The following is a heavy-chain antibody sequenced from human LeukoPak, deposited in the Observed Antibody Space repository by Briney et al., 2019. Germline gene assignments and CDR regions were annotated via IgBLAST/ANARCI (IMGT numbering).Heavy chain of an antibody. D-gene: IGHD1-14*01. J-gene: IGHJ5*02. Sequence: PSETLSLTCTISGGSISSYYWSWIRQPPGKGLEWIGYIYYSGSTSYNPSLKSRVTISVDTSKNQFSLKLSSVTAADTAVYYCARITPGNWFVPWGQGTLVTVSS. CDR1: GGSISSYY. CDR2: IYYSGST. CDR3: ARITPGNWFVP. V-gene: IGHV4-59*01.